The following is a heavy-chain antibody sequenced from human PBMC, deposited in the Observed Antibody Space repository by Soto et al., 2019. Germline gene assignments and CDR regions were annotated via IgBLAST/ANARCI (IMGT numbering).Heavy chain of an antibody. V-gene: IGHV3-53*01. J-gene: IGHJ4*02. CDR2: IYPAGNT. CDR3: ARGLDTAKVGY. D-gene: IGHD5-18*01. Sequence: EAQLVESGGGLIQPGGSLRLSCTASGFTVSNTHMTWVRQAPGRGPEWVSNIYPAGNTFYANSVKGRFTRSRDISKNMLYLQMNSLRAEDTAVYYCARGLDTAKVGYWGQGTLVNVSS. CDR1: GFTVSNTH.